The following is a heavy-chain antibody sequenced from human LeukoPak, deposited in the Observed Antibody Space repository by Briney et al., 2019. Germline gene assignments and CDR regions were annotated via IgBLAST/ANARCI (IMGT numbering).Heavy chain of an antibody. CDR1: GCTFNSNW. CDR2: IKQDGSEK. V-gene: IGHV3-7*01. D-gene: IGHD3-22*01. Sequence: GGSLRLSCAASGCTFNSNWMSWVRQAPGKGLEWVANIKQDGSEKYYVDSVKGRFTISRDNARNSVSLQMNSLRAEDTAVYYCARDKYYDRYFDSWGQGTLVTVSS. CDR3: ARDKYYDRYFDS. J-gene: IGHJ4*02.